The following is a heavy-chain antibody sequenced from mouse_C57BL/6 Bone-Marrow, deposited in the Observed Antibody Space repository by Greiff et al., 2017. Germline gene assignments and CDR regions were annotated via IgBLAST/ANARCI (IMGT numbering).Heavy chain of an antibody. J-gene: IGHJ4*01. CDR3: ARSGGLPYAMDY. Sequence: VQLQQPGAELARPGASVKLSCKASGYTFTSYGISWVKQRTGQGLEWIGEIYPRSGNTYYNEKFKGKATLTADKSSSTAYMELRSLTSEDSAVYFCARSGGLPYAMDYWGQGTSVTVSS. V-gene: IGHV1-81*01. CDR2: IYPRSGNT. D-gene: IGHD2-2*01. CDR1: GYTFTSYG.